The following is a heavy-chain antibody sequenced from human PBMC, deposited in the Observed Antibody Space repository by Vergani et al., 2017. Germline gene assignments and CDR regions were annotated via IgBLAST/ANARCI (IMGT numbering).Heavy chain of an antibody. V-gene: IGHV3-9*01. CDR3: AKDLDCSSTSRLMRLTYFYYYYGMDV. D-gene: IGHD2-2*01. CDR1: GFTFSSYE. J-gene: IGHJ6*02. Sequence: EVQLVESGGGLVQPGGSLRLSCAASGFTFSSYEMNWVRQAPGKGLEWVSGISWNSGSIGYADSVKGRFTISRDNAKNSLYLQMNSLRAEDTALYYCAKDLDCSSTSRLMRLTYFYYYYGMDVWGQGTTVTVSS. CDR2: ISWNSGSI.